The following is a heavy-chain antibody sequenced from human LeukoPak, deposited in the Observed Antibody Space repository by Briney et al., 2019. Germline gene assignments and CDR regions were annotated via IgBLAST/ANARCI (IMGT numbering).Heavy chain of an antibody. V-gene: IGHV3-21*01. CDR2: ISSSSSYK. D-gene: IGHD3-22*01. CDR1: GFPFSLCS. Sequence: GGSLRLSCSASGFPFSLCSMNWVRQAPGKGLEWVSSISSSSSYKYYADSLQGRFTISRDNAKSSVYLQMNSLRAEDTAVYYCARTYYHGSTAYSHDAFDLWGPGTKVTVSS. J-gene: IGHJ3*01. CDR3: ARTYYHGSTAYSHDAFDL.